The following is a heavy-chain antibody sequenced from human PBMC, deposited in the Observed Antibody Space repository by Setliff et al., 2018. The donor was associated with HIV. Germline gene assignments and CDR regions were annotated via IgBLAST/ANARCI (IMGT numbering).Heavy chain of an antibody. CDR3: AIRGSSGWYVGGYFDY. CDR1: GGSFSGYY. J-gene: IGHJ4*02. V-gene: IGHV4-34*01. Sequence: NPSETLSLTCAVYGGSFSGYYWSWIRQPPGKGLEWIGEINHSGSTNYNPSLKSRVTISVDTSKNQFSLKLSSVTAADTAVYYCAIRGSSGWYVGGYFDYWGQGILVTVSS. D-gene: IGHD6-19*01. CDR2: INHSGST.